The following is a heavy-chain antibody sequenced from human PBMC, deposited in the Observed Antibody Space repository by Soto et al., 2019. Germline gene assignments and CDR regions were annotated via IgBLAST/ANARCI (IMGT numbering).Heavy chain of an antibody. CDR1: GYSFTSYW. CDR2: IDPSDSYT. D-gene: IGHD3-10*01. CDR3: ASRPVQGVTREYGGGMDV. Sequence: GESLKISCKGSGYSFTSYWISWVRQMPGKGLEWMGRIDPSDSYTNYSPSFQGHVTISADKSISTAYLQWSSLKASDTAMYYCASRPVQGVTREYGGGMDVWGQGTTVTVSS. V-gene: IGHV5-10-1*01. J-gene: IGHJ6*02.